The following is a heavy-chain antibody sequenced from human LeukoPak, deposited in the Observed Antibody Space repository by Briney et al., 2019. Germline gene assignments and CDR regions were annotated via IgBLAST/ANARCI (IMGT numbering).Heavy chain of an antibody. CDR1: GFTFSDHY. V-gene: IGHV3-72*01. Sequence: GGSLRLSCAASGFTFSDHYMDWVRQAPGKGLEWVGRSKNKPKSYSIDYAASVKGRFIISRDDSENSLYLQMSGLKTEDTAVYYCARGFGSYCSSSSCWRYFDYWGQGALVTVSS. D-gene: IGHD2-2*01. J-gene: IGHJ4*02. CDR3: ARGFGSYCSSSSCWRYFDY. CDR2: SKNKPKSYSI.